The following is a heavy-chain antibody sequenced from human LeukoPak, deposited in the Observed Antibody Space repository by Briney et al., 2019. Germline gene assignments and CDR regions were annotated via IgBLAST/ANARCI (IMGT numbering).Heavy chain of an antibody. J-gene: IGHJ5*02. V-gene: IGHV4-39*01. Sequence: SETLSLTCTVSAGSISSSTYYWGWIRQPPGKGLEWIGSIYYSGSTYYNPSLKSRVTISVDTSKNQFSLKLSSVTAADTAVYYCARLIEAYCGGDCYFNWFDPWGQGTLVTVSS. CDR1: AGSISSSTYY. CDR3: ARLIEAYCGGDCYFNWFDP. CDR2: IYYSGST. D-gene: IGHD2-21*02.